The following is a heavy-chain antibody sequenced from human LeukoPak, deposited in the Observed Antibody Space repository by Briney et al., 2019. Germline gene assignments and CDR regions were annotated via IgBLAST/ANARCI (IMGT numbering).Heavy chain of an antibody. CDR3: VRDHYGLTSYPNP. J-gene: IGHJ5*02. CDR2: IYTNGNT. V-gene: IGHV3-66*01. Sequence: GGSLRLSCAASGFTVSSNYMSWVRQAPGKGLEWVSVIYTNGNTYHADSVKGRFTISRDSSRNMLYLQMNSLRAEDTAVYYCVRDHYGLTSYPNPWGQGTLVTVSS. CDR1: GFTVSSNY. D-gene: IGHD3-10*01.